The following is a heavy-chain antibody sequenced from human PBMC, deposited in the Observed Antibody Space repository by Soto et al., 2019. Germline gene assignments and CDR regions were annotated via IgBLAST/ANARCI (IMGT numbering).Heavy chain of an antibody. D-gene: IGHD2-21*02. J-gene: IGHJ4*02. V-gene: IGHV1-46*01. CDR3: ARGGHVVVVTAALDY. CDR2: VNPSGGHT. CDR1: GDTFTDYY. Sequence: QVQLMQSGAEVKKPGASVKVSCKASGDTFTDYYRHWVRQAPGQGLEWMGTVNPSGGHTAYAQHFLGRVTMTRDTSTSTLYMELTSLTSDDTDIYYCARGGHVVVVTAALDYWGQGTLVTVSS.